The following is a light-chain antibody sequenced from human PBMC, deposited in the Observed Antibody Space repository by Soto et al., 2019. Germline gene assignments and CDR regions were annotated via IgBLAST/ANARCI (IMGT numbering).Light chain of an antibody. CDR2: EVT. CDR1: SSDVGANNY. V-gene: IGLV2-8*01. CDR3: SSYAGANRV. J-gene: IGLJ1*01. Sequence: QSVLTQPPSASGSPGQSVTISCTGTSSDVGANNYVSWYQQHPGKAPKLMIYEVTKRPSGVPDRFSGSKSGNTASLTVSGLQDEDEADYYCSSYAGANRVFGTGTQLTVL.